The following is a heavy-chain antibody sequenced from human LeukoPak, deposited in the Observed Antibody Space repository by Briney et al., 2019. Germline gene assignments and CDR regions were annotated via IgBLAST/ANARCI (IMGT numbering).Heavy chain of an antibody. CDR2: ISYDGSNK. CDR3: ARGLADEIDSYAIDY. J-gene: IGHJ4*02. D-gene: IGHD5-18*01. V-gene: IGHV3-30*04. CDR1: GFTFSSYA. Sequence: GGSLRLSCAASGFTFSSYAMHWVRQAPGKGLEWVAVISYDGSNKYYADSVKGRFTISRDNSKNTLYLQMNSLRAEDTAVYYCARGLADEIDSYAIDYWGQGTLVTVSS.